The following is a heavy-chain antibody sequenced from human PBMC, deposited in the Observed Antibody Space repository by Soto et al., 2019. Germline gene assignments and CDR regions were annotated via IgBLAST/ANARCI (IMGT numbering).Heavy chain of an antibody. J-gene: IGHJ4*02. D-gene: IGHD1-26*01. CDR1: GFTFNNYG. CDR2: IWHDGSNK. CDR3: TRAAIRGELLDY. V-gene: IGHV3-33*01. Sequence: GSLRLSCAASGFTFNNYGMHWVRQAPGKGLEWVALIWHDGSNKGYADSVKGRFTISRDNSKNTLNLQMNSLRVEDTAVYYCTRAAIRGELLDYWGQGTQVTVSS.